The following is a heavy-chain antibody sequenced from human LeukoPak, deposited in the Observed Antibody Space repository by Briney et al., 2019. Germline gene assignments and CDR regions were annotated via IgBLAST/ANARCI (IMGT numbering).Heavy chain of an antibody. D-gene: IGHD5-18*01. V-gene: IGHV4-4*02. Sequence: SGTLSLTCAVSGGSISSSNWWSWVRQPPGKGLEWIGEIYHSGSTNYNPSLKSRVTIPVDKSKNHFSLKLSSVTAADTAVYYCARANVDTAMAIDYWGQGTLVTVSS. CDR2: IYHSGST. CDR1: GGSISSSNW. CDR3: ARANVDTAMAIDY. J-gene: IGHJ4*02.